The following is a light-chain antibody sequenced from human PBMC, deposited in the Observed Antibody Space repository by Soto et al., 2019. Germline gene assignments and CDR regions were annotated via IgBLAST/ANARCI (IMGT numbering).Light chain of an antibody. J-gene: IGKJ4*01. CDR2: GAS. CDR1: QDINIY. CDR3: QQLRSYPST. V-gene: IGKV1-9*01. Sequence: DIQMTQSPSSLSASVGDRVTITCRASQDINIYLAWYQQKPGKAPTLLIYGASTLQSGVPSRFSGSGFGTDFTLTISSLQAEDFASYYCQQLRSYPSTFGGGTKVDIK.